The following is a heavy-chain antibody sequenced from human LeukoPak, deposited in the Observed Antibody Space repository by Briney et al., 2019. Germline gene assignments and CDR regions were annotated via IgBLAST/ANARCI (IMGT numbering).Heavy chain of an antibody. CDR3: ARTDSSGYYYNYYYYYGMDV. CDR2: IYYSGRT. CDR1: GGSISSGGYY. D-gene: IGHD3-22*01. V-gene: IGHV4-31*03. J-gene: IGHJ6*02. Sequence: SQTLSLTCTVSGGSISSGGYYWSWIRQHPGKGLEWIGYIYYSGRTSYNPSLNSRVTISVDTSKNQFSLKLSSVTAADTAVYYCARTDSSGYYYNYYYYYGMDVWGQGTTVTVSS.